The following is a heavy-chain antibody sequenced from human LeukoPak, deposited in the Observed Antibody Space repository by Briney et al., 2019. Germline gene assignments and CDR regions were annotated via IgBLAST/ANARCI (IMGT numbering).Heavy chain of an antibody. CDR2: ISSSGLTT. Sequence: GGSLRLSCAASGFTFSSYEINWVRQAPGEGLEWVSHISSSGLTTYYADSVKGGFTISRDNAKNSLYLQMNSLRADDTAVYYCALTRGYSGYDLDYWGQGTLVTVSS. CDR1: GFTFSSYE. CDR3: ALTRGYSGYDLDY. V-gene: IGHV3-48*03. J-gene: IGHJ4*02. D-gene: IGHD5-12*01.